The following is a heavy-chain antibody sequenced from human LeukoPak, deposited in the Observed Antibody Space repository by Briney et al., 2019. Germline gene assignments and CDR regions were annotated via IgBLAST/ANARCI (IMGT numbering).Heavy chain of an antibody. V-gene: IGHV4-4*02. Sequence: PSETLSLTCAVSGVSISSGNWWSCVRQPPGKGLECIGEIYHSGSTNYNPSLKTRVTISLDKSNNQVSLNLTSVTAADTAVYYCARSTYCSGGSCSHKWFDTWGQGKLVTVSS. J-gene: IGHJ5*02. CDR3: ARSTYCSGGSCSHKWFDT. D-gene: IGHD2-15*01. CDR1: GVSISSGNW. CDR2: IYHSGST.